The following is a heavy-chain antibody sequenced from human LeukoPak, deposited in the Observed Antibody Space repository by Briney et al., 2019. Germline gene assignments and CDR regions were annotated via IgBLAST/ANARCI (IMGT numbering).Heavy chain of an antibody. D-gene: IGHD4-23*01. J-gene: IGHJ4*02. V-gene: IGHV3-30*02. CDR3: ARSHDYASKSVYRPFDF. Sequence: GGSLRLSCAASGFTFSNYGIHWVRQAPGKGLEWVAFIRYDGSSEYYADSVKGRFTISRDDAKNSLYLQMNTLRTEDTAVYYCARSHDYASKSVYRPFDFWGQGNLVTVSS. CDR1: GFTFSNYG. CDR2: IRYDGSSE.